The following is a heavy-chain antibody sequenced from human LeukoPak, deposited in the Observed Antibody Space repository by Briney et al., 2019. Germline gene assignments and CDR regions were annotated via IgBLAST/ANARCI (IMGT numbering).Heavy chain of an antibody. D-gene: IGHD6-19*01. CDR3: ARHGYSSGSLAWFDP. V-gene: IGHV4-59*08. CDR2: IYYSGST. CDR1: GASISSYY. Sequence: SETLSLTCTVSGASISSYYWSWIRQPPEKGLEWIGYIYYSGSTNCNPSLKSRVTISVDSSKNQFSLKLSSVTAADTAVYYCARHGYSSGSLAWFDPWGQGTQVTVSS. J-gene: IGHJ5*02.